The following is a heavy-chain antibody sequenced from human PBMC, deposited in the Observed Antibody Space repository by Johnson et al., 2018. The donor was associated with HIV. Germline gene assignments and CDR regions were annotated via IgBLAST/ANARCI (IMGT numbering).Heavy chain of an antibody. V-gene: IGHV3-30*03. D-gene: IGHD2-2*01. CDR3: ARDGGIGSTREDAFDI. CDR1: GFTFSSYG. J-gene: IGHJ3*02. CDR2: ISYDGNNK. Sequence: QMLLVESGGGVVQPGRSLRLSCAASGFTFSSYGMHWVRQAPGKGLEWVAVISYDGNNKYYADSVKGRFTISRDNSKNTLYLQMNSLRAEDTAVYYCARDGGIGSTREDAFDIWGQGTMVIVSS.